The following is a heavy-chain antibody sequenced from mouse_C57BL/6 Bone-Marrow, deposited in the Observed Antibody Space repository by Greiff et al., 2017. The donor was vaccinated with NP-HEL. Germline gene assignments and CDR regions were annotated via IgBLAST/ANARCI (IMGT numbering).Heavy chain of an antibody. V-gene: IGHV1-75*01. J-gene: IGHJ4*01. D-gene: IGHD2-2*01. CDR2: IFPGSGST. CDR3: ARRGWLRRRGAMDY. Sequence: QVQLQQSGPELVKPGASVKISCKASGYTFTDYYINWVKQRPGQGLEWIGWIFPGSGSTYYNEKFKGKATLTVDQSSSTAYMLLSSLTSEDSAVYFCARRGWLRRRGAMDYWGQGTSVTVSS. CDR1: GYTFTDYY.